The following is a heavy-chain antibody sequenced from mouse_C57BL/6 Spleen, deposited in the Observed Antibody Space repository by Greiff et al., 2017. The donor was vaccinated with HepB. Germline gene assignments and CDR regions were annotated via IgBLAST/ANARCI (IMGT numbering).Heavy chain of an antibody. Sequence: EVKLQESGPGLVKPSQSLSLTCSVTGYSITSGYYWNWIRQFPGNKLEWMGYISYDGSNNYNPSLKNRISITRDTSKNQFFLKLNSVTTEDTATYYCASYYYGSSGGGYFDYWGQGTTLTVSS. D-gene: IGHD1-1*01. J-gene: IGHJ2*01. CDR2: ISYDGSN. CDR1: GYSITSGYY. V-gene: IGHV3-6*01. CDR3: ASYYYGSSGGGYFDY.